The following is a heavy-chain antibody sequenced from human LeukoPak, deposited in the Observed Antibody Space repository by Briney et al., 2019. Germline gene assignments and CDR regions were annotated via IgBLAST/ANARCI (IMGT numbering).Heavy chain of an antibody. V-gene: IGHV1-2*02. CDR3: AREYSAHDY. J-gene: IGHJ4*02. CDR1: GYTFTGYY. Sequence: ASVKVSCKASGYTFTGYYMHWVRQAPGQGLEWMGWINPNSGGTNYAQKFQGRVTMTRDTSITTAYMELNRLISDDTAVYFCAREYSAHDYWGQGTLVTISS. D-gene: IGHD5-12*01. CDR2: INPNSGGT.